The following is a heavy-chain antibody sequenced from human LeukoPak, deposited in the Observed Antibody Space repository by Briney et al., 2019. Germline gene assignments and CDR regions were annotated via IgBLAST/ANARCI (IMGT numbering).Heavy chain of an antibody. CDR3: ARDGYGNNYMDV. J-gene: IGHJ6*03. V-gene: IGHV3-53*01. Sequence: GGSLRLSCAASGFTVSSNYMTWVRQAPGKGLEWVSVIYSGGTTYYADSVKGRFTISRDNSKNTLSLQMNNLRVEDTAVYYCARDGYGNNYMDVWGKGTTVTVSS. D-gene: IGHD1/OR15-1a*01. CDR1: GFTVSSNY. CDR2: IYSGGTT.